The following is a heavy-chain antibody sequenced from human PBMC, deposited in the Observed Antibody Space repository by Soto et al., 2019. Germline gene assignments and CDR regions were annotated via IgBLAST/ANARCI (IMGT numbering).Heavy chain of an antibody. CDR3: AHGGYCISFSCSNGFDT. J-gene: IGHJ5*02. Sequence: QITLKESGPTLVKPTQTLTLTCTFSGFSLSTSGVGVGWIRQPPGKALEWLALIYWYDDKRYSPSLKSRLTISKDTSKNQVVLTMTNMDPVDTATYYCAHGGYCISFSCSNGFDTWGQGTLVTVSS. V-gene: IGHV2-5*01. D-gene: IGHD2-2*01. CDR2: IYWYDDK. CDR1: GFSLSTSGVG.